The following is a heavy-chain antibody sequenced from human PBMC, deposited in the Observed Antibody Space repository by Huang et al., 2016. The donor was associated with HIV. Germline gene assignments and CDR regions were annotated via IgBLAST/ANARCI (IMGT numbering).Heavy chain of an antibody. CDR3: ARGPDYYDSSGREAFDI. D-gene: IGHD3-22*01. V-gene: IGHV4-34*01. CDR2: INHSGST. J-gene: IGHJ3*02. Sequence: QVQLQQWGAGLLKPSETLSLTCAVYGGSFRGYYWSWIRQPPGKGLEWIGEINHSGSTNYHPSLKSRVTRAVDTSKTQFSLKLNSVTAADTAVYYCARGPDYYDSSGREAFDIWGQGTMVTVSS. CDR1: GGSFRGYY.